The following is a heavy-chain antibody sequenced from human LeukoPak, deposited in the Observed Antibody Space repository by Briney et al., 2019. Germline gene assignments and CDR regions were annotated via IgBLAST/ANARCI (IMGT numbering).Heavy chain of an antibody. Sequence: ASVKVSCKVSGYTLTELSVHRVRQAPGKGLEWMGGFDPEDGETIYAQKFQGRVTMTEDTSTDTAYMELSSLRSEDTAVYYCATEVRFGELLWSYWGQGTLVTVSS. J-gene: IGHJ4*02. V-gene: IGHV1-24*01. CDR1: GYTLTELS. CDR3: ATEVRFGELLWSY. D-gene: IGHD3-10*01. CDR2: FDPEDGET.